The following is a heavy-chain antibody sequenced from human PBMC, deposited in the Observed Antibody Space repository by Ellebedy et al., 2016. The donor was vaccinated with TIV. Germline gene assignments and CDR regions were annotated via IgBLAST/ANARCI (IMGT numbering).Heavy chain of an antibody. J-gene: IGHJ6*02. V-gene: IGHV3-30*02. CDR1: GFSVSG. Sequence: PGGSLRLSCATSGFSVSGMHWVRQAPGQGLEWVAFVRSDGTTKYYMDSVKGRFTISRDISKNTLDLQMNSPTTEDTGVYYCVKGAYPVPTVMAVWGQGTMVIVSS. D-gene: IGHD3-16*01. CDR2: VRSDGTTK. CDR3: VKGAYPVPTVMAV.